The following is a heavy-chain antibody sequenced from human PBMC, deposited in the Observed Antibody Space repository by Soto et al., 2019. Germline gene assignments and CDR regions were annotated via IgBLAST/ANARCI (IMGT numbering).Heavy chain of an antibody. Sequence: PSETLSLTCTVSGGSISSSNYYWGWIRQPPGKGLEWIGSIYYSGSTYYNPSPKSRVTISVDTSKNQFSLKLSSVTAADTAVYYCARSTSGSFDYWGQGTLVTVSS. V-gene: IGHV4-39*07. CDR3: ARSTSGSFDY. CDR2: IYYSGST. CDR1: GGSISSSNYY. D-gene: IGHD1-26*01. J-gene: IGHJ4*02.